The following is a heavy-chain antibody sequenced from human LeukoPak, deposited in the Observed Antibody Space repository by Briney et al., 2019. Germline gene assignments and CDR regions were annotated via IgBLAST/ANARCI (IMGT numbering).Heavy chain of an antibody. CDR1: GGSISSSSYY. J-gene: IGHJ4*02. Sequence: SETLSLTCTVSGGSISSSSYYWAWIRQPPGEGLEWIGSVYHSGITYYTPSLKSRVSISVDTSKNQFSLKVTSVTAADTAVYYCAREWQYQFDYWGQGSLVTVSS. CDR3: AREWQYQFDY. V-gene: IGHV4-39*07. CDR2: VYHSGIT. D-gene: IGHD4-11*01.